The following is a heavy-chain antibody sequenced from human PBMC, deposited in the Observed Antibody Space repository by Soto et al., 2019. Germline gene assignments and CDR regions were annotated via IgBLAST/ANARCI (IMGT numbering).Heavy chain of an antibody. V-gene: IGHV4-30-2*01. Sequence: QLQLQESGSGLVKPSQTLSLTCAVSGGSISSGGYSWSWIRQPPGKGLEWIGYIYHSGSTYYNPCLKSRATISLDRSKNQFSLKLSAVTAADTAVYYCARDPDCGGDCYSYYLDSWGQGTLVTVSS. CDR2: IYHSGST. CDR3: ARDPDCGGDCYSYYLDS. CDR1: GGSISSGGYS. J-gene: IGHJ4*02. D-gene: IGHD2-21*02.